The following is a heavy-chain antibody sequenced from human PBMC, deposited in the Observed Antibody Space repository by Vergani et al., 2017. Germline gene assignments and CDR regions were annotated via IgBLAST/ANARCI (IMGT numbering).Heavy chain of an antibody. Sequence: QLQLQESGPGLVKPSETLSLTCTVSGGSISSYYWSWIRQPPGKGLEWIGYIYYSGSTNYNPSLKSRVTISVDTSKNQFSLKLSSVTAADTAVYYCARDRGWGDFDYWGQGTLVTVSS. J-gene: IGHJ4*02. CDR2: IYYSGST. CDR1: GGSISSYY. V-gene: IGHV4-59*01. CDR3: ARDRGWGDFDY. D-gene: IGHD6-19*01.